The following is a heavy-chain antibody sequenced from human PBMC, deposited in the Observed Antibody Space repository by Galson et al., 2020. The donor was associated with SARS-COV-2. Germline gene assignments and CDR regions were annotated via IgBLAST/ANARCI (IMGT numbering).Heavy chain of an antibody. CDR1: GLSISSDFY. V-gene: IGHV4-38-2*01. CDR3: ARPSSSGYYSIWYFDL. D-gene: IGHD3-22*01. CDR2: IYQGGTT. J-gene: IGHJ2*01. Sequence: SETLSLTCDVSGLSISSDFYWGWIRQPPGKGLEWIGNIYQGGTTYHNPSLKSRVTISIDKSKNQFSLNMSSVTAADTAVYYCARPSSSGYYSIWYFDLWGRGTLVTVSS.